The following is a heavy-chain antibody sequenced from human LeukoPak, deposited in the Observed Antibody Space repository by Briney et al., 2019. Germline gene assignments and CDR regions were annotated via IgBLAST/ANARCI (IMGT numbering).Heavy chain of an antibody. Sequence: GGSLRLSCAASGFTFSNAWMSWVRQAPGKGLEWVGRIKSKTDGGTTDYAAPVKGRFTISRDDSKNTLYLQMNSLKTEDTAVYYCTTDLEVVTAFDCWGQGTLVTVSS. CDR2: IKSKTDGGTT. D-gene: IGHD2-21*02. V-gene: IGHV3-15*01. J-gene: IGHJ4*02. CDR1: GFTFSNAW. CDR3: TTDLEVVTAFDC.